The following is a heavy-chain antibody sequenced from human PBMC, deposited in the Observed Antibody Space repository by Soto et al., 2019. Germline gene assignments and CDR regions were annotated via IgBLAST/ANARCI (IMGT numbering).Heavy chain of an antibody. CDR3: ARGITIFGVVKGYYCGMDV. CDR1: GYTFTGYY. Sequence: ASVKVSCKASGYTFTGYYMHWVRQAPGQGLEWMGWINPNSGGTNYAQKLQGRVTMTRDTSISTAYMELSRLRSDDTAVYYCARGITIFGVVKGYYCGMDVWGQGTTVTVSS. V-gene: IGHV1-2*02. J-gene: IGHJ6*02. D-gene: IGHD3-3*01. CDR2: INPNSGGT.